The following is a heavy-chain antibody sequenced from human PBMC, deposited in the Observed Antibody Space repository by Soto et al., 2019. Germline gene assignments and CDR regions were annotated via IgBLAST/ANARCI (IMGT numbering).Heavy chain of an antibody. V-gene: IGHV1-3*01. CDR3: VRDDRAISGVVTLDY. J-gene: IGHJ4*02. CDR1: GYNFKNYA. CDR2: SNEGSGNS. D-gene: IGHD3-10*01. Sequence: QVQLVQSGAEVKRPGASVRVSCKASGYNFKNYAIHWVRQAPGQRLEWLGGSNEGSGNSRYTQKFQGRVSITRDTAANTGYMDLSSLKSEDTATDDWVRDDRAISGVVTLDYWGPGTLGTVSS.